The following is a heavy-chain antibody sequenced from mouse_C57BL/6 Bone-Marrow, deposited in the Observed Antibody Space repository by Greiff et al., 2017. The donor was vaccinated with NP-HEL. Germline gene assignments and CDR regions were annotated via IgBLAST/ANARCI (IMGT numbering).Heavy chain of an antibody. CDR1: GYTFTSYW. CDR3: ARGNYDYGWFAY. Sequence: QAQLQQPGAELVKPGASVKMSCKASGYTFTSYWITWVKQRPGQGLEWIGDIYPGSGSTNYNEKFKSKATLTVDTSSSTAYMQLSSLTSEDSAVYYCARGNYDYGWFAYWGQGTLVTVSA. CDR2: IYPGSGST. J-gene: IGHJ3*01. D-gene: IGHD2-4*01. V-gene: IGHV1-55*01.